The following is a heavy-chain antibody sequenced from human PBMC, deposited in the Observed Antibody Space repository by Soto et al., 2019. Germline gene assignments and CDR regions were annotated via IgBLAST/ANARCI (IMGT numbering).Heavy chain of an antibody. CDR2: ISSSSRTI. J-gene: IGHJ4*02. D-gene: IGHD6-6*01. CDR3: ARDKGRSSLDY. CDR1: GFTFSSYS. Sequence: EVQLVESGGGLVQPGGSLRLSCAASGFTFSSYSMNWARQAPGKGLEWISYISSSSRTIYYPDSVKGRFTISRDNAKNSLYLQMNSLRAEDTAVYYCARDKGRSSLDYWGQGTLVTVSS. V-gene: IGHV3-48*01.